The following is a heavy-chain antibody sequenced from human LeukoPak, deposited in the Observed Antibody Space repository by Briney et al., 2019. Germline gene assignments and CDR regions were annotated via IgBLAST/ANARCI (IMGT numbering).Heavy chain of an antibody. J-gene: IGHJ5*02. CDR1: GFTFSSYS. CDR2: IGGGGNTST. Sequence: GGSLRLSCATSGFTFSSYSMSWVRQAPGKGLEWVPVIGGGGNTSTYYADSVKGRYTISRDNSKNTLYLHMNSLRAKDTAVYYCATRGIAAAWGQGTLVTVSS. V-gene: IGHV3-23*01. CDR3: ATRGIAAA. D-gene: IGHD6-13*01.